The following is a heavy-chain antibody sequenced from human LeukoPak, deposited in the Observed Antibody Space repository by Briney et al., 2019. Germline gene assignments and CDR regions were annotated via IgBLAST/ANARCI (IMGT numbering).Heavy chain of an antibody. CDR2: IYYSGST. Sequence: SETLSFTCTVSGGSISSYYWSWIRQPPGKGLEWIGYIYYSGSTNYNPSLKSRVTISIDTSNNQFSLKLSSVTAADTAVYYCARFSLYDYVWGSHRQTFAFDYWGQGTLVTVSS. CDR1: GGSISSYY. J-gene: IGHJ4*02. CDR3: ARFSLYDYVWGSHRQTFAFDY. V-gene: IGHV4-59*01. D-gene: IGHD3-16*02.